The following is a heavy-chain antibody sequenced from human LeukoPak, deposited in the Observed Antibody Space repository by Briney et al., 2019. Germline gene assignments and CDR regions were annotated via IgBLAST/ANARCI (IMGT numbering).Heavy chain of an antibody. J-gene: IGHJ4*02. CDR1: GGSINSGDYY. V-gene: IGHV4-30-4*08. D-gene: IGHD2-21*02. Sequence: SETLSLTCTVSGGSINSGDYYWSWIRQPPGKGLEWIGYIFYCGNTYYNPSLKSRVTISVDTSKNQFSLKLSSVTAADTAVYYCARDSPGYCGGDCLRPFDYWGQGTLVTVSS. CDR2: IFYCGNT. CDR3: ARDSPGYCGGDCLRPFDY.